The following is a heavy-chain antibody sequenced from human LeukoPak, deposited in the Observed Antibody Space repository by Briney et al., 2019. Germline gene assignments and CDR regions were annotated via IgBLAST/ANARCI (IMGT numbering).Heavy chain of an antibody. D-gene: IGHD4-17*01. Sequence: PSETLSLTCTVSGGSISPYYWSWIRQPPGKGLEWIGYIYYSGSTNYNPSLKSRVTISVDTSKNQSSPKPSSVTAADTAVYYCARAGPDYGDYFDYWGQGTLVTVSS. J-gene: IGHJ4*02. V-gene: IGHV4-59*01. CDR3: ARAGPDYGDYFDY. CDR1: GGSISPYY. CDR2: IYYSGST.